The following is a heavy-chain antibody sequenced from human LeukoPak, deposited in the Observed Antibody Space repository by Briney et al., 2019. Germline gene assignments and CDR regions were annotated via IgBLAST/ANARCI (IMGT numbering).Heavy chain of an antibody. Sequence: GRSLRLSCAASGFTVSSNYMSWVRQAPGKGLEWVSIIYSGGSTFYADSVKGRFTISRDNSKNTLYLQMNSLRAEDTAVYYCAKDSSKIRTFIVATKGYFDYWGQGILVTVSS. CDR1: GFTVSSNY. CDR2: IYSGGST. V-gene: IGHV3-53*05. CDR3: AKDSSKIRTFIVATKGYFDY. J-gene: IGHJ4*02. D-gene: IGHD5-12*01.